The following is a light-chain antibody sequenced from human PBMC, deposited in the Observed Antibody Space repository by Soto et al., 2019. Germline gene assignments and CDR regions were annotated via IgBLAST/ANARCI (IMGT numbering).Light chain of an antibody. CDR2: DAS. J-gene: IGKJ2*01. Sequence: DIQMTQSPSTLSASVGDRVTITCRASQSISSWLAWYQQKPGKAPKLLIYDASSLESGVPSRFSGSGSGTEFTLTISSLQPDDFATYYCHQYNSYHPFGQGTKLEIK. V-gene: IGKV1-5*01. CDR3: HQYNSYHP. CDR1: QSISSW.